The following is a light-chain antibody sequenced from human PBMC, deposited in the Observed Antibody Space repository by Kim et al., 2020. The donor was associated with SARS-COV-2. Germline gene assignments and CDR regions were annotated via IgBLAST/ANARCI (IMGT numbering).Light chain of an antibody. CDR1: QSVSSD. CDR2: DAS. V-gene: IGKV3-11*01. CDR3: QQRSSWT. J-gene: IGKJ1*01. Sequence: EIVLTQSPATLSLSPGERATLSCRASQSVSSDLAWYQQRPGQAPRLLIYDASNRATGIPARFSGSGPGTDFTLTISSLEPEDFAVYYCQQRSSWTFGQGTKVDIK.